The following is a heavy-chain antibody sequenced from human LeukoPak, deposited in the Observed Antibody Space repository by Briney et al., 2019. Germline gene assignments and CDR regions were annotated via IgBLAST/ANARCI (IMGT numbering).Heavy chain of an antibody. Sequence: LSGGSLRLSCAASGFTFSSYGMHWVRQAPGKGLEWVAFIRYDGSNKYYADSVKGRFTISRDNSKNTLYLQMNSLRAEDTAVYYCAKDEGGYSYGNWFDPWGQGTLVTVSS. CDR1: GFTFSSYG. CDR2: IRYDGSNK. D-gene: IGHD5-18*01. J-gene: IGHJ5*02. CDR3: AKDEGGYSYGNWFDP. V-gene: IGHV3-30*02.